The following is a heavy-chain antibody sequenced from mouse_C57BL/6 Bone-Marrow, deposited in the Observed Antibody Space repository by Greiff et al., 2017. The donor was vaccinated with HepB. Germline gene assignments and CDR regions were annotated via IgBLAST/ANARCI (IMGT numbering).Heavy chain of an antibody. Sequence: EVQLQQSGPGLAKPSQTLSLTCSVTGYSITSDYWNWIRKFPGNKLEYMGYISYSGSTYYNPSLKSRISITRDTSKNQYYLQLNSVTTEDTATYYCARRGITTVVAGDWYFDVWGTGTTVTVSS. CDR1: GYSITSDY. V-gene: IGHV3-8*01. CDR2: ISYSGST. CDR3: ARRGITTVVAGDWYFDV. D-gene: IGHD1-1*01. J-gene: IGHJ1*03.